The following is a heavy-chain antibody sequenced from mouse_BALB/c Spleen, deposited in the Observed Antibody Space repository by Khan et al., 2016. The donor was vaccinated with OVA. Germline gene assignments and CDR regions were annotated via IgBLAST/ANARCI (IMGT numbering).Heavy chain of an antibody. CDR3: ARNYDYDEGLAD. V-gene: IGHV2-2*02. Sequence: QIQLVQSGPGLVQPSQSLSITCTVSVFSLTTYGVHWVRQSPGKGLEWLGVIWSGGSTDYNAPFISRLSISKDSSKSQVFFKMNSLQVNDTAIYYCARNYDYDEGLADWGQGTLVTVSA. D-gene: IGHD2-4*01. CDR2: IWSGGST. J-gene: IGHJ3*01. CDR1: VFSLTTYG.